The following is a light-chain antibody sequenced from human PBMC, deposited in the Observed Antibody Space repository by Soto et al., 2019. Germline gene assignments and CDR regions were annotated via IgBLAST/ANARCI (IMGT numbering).Light chain of an antibody. J-gene: IGLJ3*02. CDR1: SGDVGGYNY. CDR2: DVS. V-gene: IGLV2-11*01. Sequence: QSALTQPRSVSGSPGQSVTISCTGTSGDVGGYNYVSWYQQRPGEAPELLIYDVSERPSGVPDRFSGSKSGNTASLTISGLQADDEADYYCSSYAGTYTGVFGGGTKLTVL. CDR3: SSYAGTYTGV.